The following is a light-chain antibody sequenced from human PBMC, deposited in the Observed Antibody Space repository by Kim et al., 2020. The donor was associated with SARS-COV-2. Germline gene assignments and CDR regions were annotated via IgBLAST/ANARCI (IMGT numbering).Light chain of an antibody. CDR2: AAS. V-gene: IGKV1-39*01. J-gene: IGKJ1*01. CDR1: QSISSY. Sequence: DIQMTQSPSSLSASVGDRVTITCRASQSISSYLNWYQQRPGKAPKLLIYAASSLESGVPSRFSGSGSGTDFTLTISSLQPEDSATYFCQQSYGTSRTFGHGTKLEI. CDR3: QQSYGTSRT.